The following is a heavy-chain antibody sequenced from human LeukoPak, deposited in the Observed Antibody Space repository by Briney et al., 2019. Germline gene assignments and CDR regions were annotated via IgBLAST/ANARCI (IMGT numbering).Heavy chain of an antibody. D-gene: IGHD3-10*01. J-gene: IGHJ4*02. CDR3: ARGGWGSSVHFDT. CDR1: GFTLSSFW. CDR2: INSDATNT. V-gene: IGHV3-74*01. Sequence: GGSLRLSCATSGFTLSSFWMHWVRQPPGKGLVWVSRINSDATNTDYADSVKGRFTISRDNTKNTVYLQMNSLGAEDTAVYYCARGGWGSSVHFDTWGQGALVTVSS.